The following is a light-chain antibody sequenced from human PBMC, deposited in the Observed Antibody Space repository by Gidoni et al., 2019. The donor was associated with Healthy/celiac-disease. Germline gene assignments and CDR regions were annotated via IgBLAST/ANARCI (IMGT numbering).Light chain of an antibody. CDR3: QAWDSSTVV. Sequence: SYELTQPPSVSVSPGQTASITCAGDKLGDKYACWYQQKPGKSPVLVIYQDSKRPSRIPERFSGSNSGNTATLTISGTQAMDEADYYCQAWDSSTVVFGGGTKLTVL. J-gene: IGLJ2*01. CDR1: KLGDKY. CDR2: QDS. V-gene: IGLV3-1*01.